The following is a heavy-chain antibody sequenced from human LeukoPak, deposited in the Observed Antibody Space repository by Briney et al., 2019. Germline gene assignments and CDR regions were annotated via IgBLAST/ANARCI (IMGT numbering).Heavy chain of an antibody. J-gene: IGHJ6*02. V-gene: IGHV3-30*18. CDR2: ISYDGSNK. CDR1: GFTFSSYG. D-gene: IGHD2-21*02. Sequence: GGSLRLSCAASGFTFSSYGMHWVRQAPGKGLEWVAVISYDGSNKYYADSVKGRFTISRDNSKNTLYLQMNSLRAEDTAVYYCAKSSVVVTATHYYYGMDVWGQGTTVTVSS. CDR3: AKSSVVVTATHYYYGMDV.